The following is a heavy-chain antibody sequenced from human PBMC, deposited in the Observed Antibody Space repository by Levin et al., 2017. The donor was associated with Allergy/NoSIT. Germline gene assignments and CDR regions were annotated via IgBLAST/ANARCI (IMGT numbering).Heavy chain of an antibody. Sequence: SETLSLTCTVSGGPVSSGSYYWSWIRQPPGKGLEWIGYIYYSGSTNYNPSLKSRVTMSLDTSKNQFSLKLSSVTAADTAVYYCARDYFGSSWTKYFFDYWGQGTLVTVSS. D-gene: IGHD6-13*01. J-gene: IGHJ4*02. V-gene: IGHV4-61*01. CDR2: IYYSGST. CDR3: ARDYFGSSWTKYFFDY. CDR1: GGPVSSGSYY.